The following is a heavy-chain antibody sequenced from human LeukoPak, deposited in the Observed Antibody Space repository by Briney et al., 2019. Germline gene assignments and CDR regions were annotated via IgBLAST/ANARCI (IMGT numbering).Heavy chain of an antibody. CDR1: GGSISSGSYY. D-gene: IGHD2-2*01. J-gene: IGHJ4*02. Sequence: TLSLTCTVSGGSISSGSYYWSWIRQPPGKGLEWIGYIYHSGSTYYNPSLKSRVTISIDRSKNQFSLKLSSVTAADTAVYYCARVYFDWSSTSCPWAYFDYWGQGTLVTVSS. CDR2: IYHSGST. CDR3: ARVYFDWSSTSCPWAYFDY. V-gene: IGHV4-30-2*01.